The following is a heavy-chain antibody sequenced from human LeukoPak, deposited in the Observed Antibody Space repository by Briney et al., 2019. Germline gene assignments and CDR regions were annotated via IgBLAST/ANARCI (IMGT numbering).Heavy chain of an antibody. D-gene: IGHD7-27*01. V-gene: IGHV4-59*01. CDR1: GGSISSYY. Sequence: SETLSLTCTVSGGSISSYYCSWIRQPPGKRLEWIGYIYYSGSTNYNPSLKSRVTISVYTSKNQFSLKLSSVTAADTAVYYCARDRLGSTHYYYSMDVWAKGTTVTVSS. J-gene: IGHJ6*03. CDR3: ARDRLGSTHYYYSMDV. CDR2: IYYSGST.